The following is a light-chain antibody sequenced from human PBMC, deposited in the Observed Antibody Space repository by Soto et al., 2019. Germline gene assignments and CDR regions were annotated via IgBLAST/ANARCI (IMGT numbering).Light chain of an antibody. Sequence: QSALTQPASVSGSPGQSITISCTGISSDVGGYNYVSWYQQHPDKAPKLMIYDVSNRRSGVSNRFSGSKSGNTASLTISGLQAEDEADYYCYSYTSSSTVLFGEGTQLTVL. CDR3: YSYTSSSTVL. J-gene: IGLJ2*01. V-gene: IGLV2-14*01. CDR2: DVS. CDR1: SSDVGGYNY.